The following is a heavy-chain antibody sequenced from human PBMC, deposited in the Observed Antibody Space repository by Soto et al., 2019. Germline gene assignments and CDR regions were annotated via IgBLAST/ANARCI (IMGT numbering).Heavy chain of an antibody. CDR1: GFTFDDYA. V-gene: IGHV3-9*01. CDR3: ASEPESSGCFDY. J-gene: IGHJ4*02. CDR2: ISWNSCSI. Sequence: EVQLVESGGGLVQPGRSLRLSCAASGFTFDDYAMHWVRQAPGKGLEWVSGISWNSCSIGYADSVKGRFTISRDNAKNSLYLQMNSLRAEDTALYYCASEPESSGCFDYWGQGTLVTVSS. D-gene: IGHD6-19*01.